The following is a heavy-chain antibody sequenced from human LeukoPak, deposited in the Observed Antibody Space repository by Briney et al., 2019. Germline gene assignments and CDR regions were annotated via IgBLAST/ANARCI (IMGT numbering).Heavy chain of an antibody. Sequence: SGTLSLTCTVSGGSISSYYMSWIRQPPGKGLEWIWYIYCSGSNNNNPSLKSRVTISVDPSKNQFSLKLSSVTAEDTAVYYCARWRSSGYDFDYYYGMDVWGQGTTVTVSS. D-gene: IGHD5-12*01. J-gene: IGHJ6*02. CDR1: GGSISSYY. CDR2: IYCSGSN. CDR3: ARWRSSGYDFDYYYGMDV. V-gene: IGHV4-59*01.